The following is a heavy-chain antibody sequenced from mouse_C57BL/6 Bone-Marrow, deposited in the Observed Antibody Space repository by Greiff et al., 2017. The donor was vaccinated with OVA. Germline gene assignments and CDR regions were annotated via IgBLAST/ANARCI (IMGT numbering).Heavy chain of an antibody. CDR2: IDPSDSYT. CDR3: ARSPYYYGSSYTSWFAY. D-gene: IGHD1-1*01. J-gene: IGHJ3*01. CDR1: GYTFTSYW. V-gene: IGHV1-69*01. Sequence: QVQLQQPGAELVMPGASVKLSCKASGYTFTSYWMHWVKQRPGQGLELIGEIDPSDSYTNYNQKFKGKSTLTVDKSSSTAYMQLSSLTSEDSAVYYCARSPYYYGSSYTSWFAYWGQGTLVTVAA.